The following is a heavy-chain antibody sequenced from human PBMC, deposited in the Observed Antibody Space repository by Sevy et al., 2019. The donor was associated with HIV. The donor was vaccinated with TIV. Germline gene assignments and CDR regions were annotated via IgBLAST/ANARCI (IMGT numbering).Heavy chain of an antibody. D-gene: IGHD2-21*01. J-gene: IGHJ4*02. V-gene: IGHV3-7*01. Sequence: GGSLRLSCAASGFTFSDYFMGWFRHAPGKGLEWVANINQDGSQKNYVDSVKGRFTISRDNAKNSLFLQMNRLRVDDTAVYYCARELWPGDYWGQGTLVTVSS. CDR2: INQDGSQK. CDR1: GFTFSDYF. CDR3: ARELWPGDY.